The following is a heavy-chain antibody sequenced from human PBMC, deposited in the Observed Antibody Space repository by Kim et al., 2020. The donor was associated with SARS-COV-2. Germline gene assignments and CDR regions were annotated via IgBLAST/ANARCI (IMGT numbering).Heavy chain of an antibody. V-gene: IGHV4-59*01. CDR1: GGSISSYY. Sequence: SETLSLTCTVSGGSISSYYWSWIRQPPGKGLEWIGYIYYSGSTNYNPSLKSRVTISVDTPKNQFSLKLSSVTAADTAVYYCARSEYYYDSRWDYWGQGTLVTVSS. CDR2: IYYSGST. CDR3: ARSEYYYDSRWDY. D-gene: IGHD3-22*01. J-gene: IGHJ4*02.